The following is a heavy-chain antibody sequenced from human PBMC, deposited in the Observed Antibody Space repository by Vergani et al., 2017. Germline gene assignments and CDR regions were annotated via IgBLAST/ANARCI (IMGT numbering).Heavy chain of an antibody. Sequence: QVQLVQSGAEVKKPGASVKVSCKASGYTFTGYYMHWVRQAPGQGLEWMGWINPNSGGTNYAQKFQGRVTMTRDTSSSTAYMELSRLRSDDTAVYYCARDRAGRSSSVWFDPWGQGTLVTVSS. CDR2: INPNSGGT. V-gene: IGHV1-2*02. CDR1: GYTFTGYY. CDR3: ARDRAGRSSSVWFDP. D-gene: IGHD6-6*01. J-gene: IGHJ5*02.